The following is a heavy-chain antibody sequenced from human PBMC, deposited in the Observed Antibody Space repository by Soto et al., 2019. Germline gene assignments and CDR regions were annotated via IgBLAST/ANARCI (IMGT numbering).Heavy chain of an antibody. Sequence: QVQLVQSGAEVKKPGSSVKVSCKASGGTFSSYTISWVRQAPGQGLEWMGRIIPILGIANYAQKFQGRVTITEDKSTSTAYMELSSLRSEDTAVYYCARDDFHNDYVWGSYRYDYWGQGTLVTVSS. V-gene: IGHV1-69*08. J-gene: IGHJ4*02. CDR1: GGTFSSYT. CDR3: ARDDFHNDYVWGSYRYDY. CDR2: IIPILGIA. D-gene: IGHD3-16*02.